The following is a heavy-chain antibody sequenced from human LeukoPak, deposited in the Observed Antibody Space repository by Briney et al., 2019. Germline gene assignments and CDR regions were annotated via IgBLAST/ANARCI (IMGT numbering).Heavy chain of an antibody. CDR2: INHSGST. V-gene: IGHV4-34*01. D-gene: IGHD3-10*01. CDR1: GGSFSGYY. CDR3: ARVSGLLWFGELLWNRVSYFDY. J-gene: IGHJ4*02. Sequence: SETLSLTCAVYGGSFSGYYWSWIRQPPGKGLEWIGEINHSGSTNYNPSLKSRVTISVDTSKNQFSLKLSSVTAADTAVYYCARVSGLLWFGELLWNRVSYFDYWGQGTLVTVSS.